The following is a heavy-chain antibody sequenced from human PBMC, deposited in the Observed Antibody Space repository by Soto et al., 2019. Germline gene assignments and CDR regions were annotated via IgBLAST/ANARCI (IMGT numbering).Heavy chain of an antibody. CDR1: GFTFSSYG. CDR3: ARGADDILTGYYTENWFDP. D-gene: IGHD3-9*01. CDR2: IWYDGSNT. J-gene: IGHJ5*02. Sequence: PGGSLRLSCAASGFTFSSYGMHWVRQAPGKGLEWVAVIWYDGSNTYYADSVKGRFTISRDNSKNTLYLQMNSLRAEDTAVYYCARGADDILTGYYTENWFDPWGQGTLVTVSS. V-gene: IGHV3-33*01.